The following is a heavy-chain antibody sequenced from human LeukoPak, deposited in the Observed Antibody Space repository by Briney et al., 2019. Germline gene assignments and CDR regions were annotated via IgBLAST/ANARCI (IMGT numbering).Heavy chain of an antibody. D-gene: IGHD3-9*01. CDR2: IKQDGSEK. J-gene: IGHJ4*02. CDR1: GFTFSSYW. V-gene: IGHV3-7*01. CDR3: AKVLDILTADYFRPDVYYFDY. Sequence: PGGSLRLSCAASGFTFSSYWMSWVRQAPGKGLEWVANIKQDGSEKYYVDSVKGRFTISRDNAKNSLYLQMNSLRPDDTAIYYCAKVLDILTADYFRPDVYYFDYWGRGTLVTVSS.